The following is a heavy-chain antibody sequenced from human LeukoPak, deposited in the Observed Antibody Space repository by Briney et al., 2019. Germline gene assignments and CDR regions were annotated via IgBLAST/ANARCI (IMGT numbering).Heavy chain of an antibody. Sequence: SETLSLTCAVYGGSFSGYYWSWIRQPPGKGLEWIGEINHSGSTNYNPSLKSRVTISVDTSKNQFSLKLSSVTAADTAVYYCARGALGSGYVYYFDYWGQGTLVTVSS. CDR1: GGSFSGYY. V-gene: IGHV4-34*01. CDR3: ARGALGSGYVYYFDY. J-gene: IGHJ4*02. D-gene: IGHD5-12*01. CDR2: INHSGST.